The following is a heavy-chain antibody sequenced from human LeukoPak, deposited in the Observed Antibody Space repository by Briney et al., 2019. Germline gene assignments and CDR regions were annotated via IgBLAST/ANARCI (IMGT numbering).Heavy chain of an antibody. V-gene: IGHV3-74*01. CDR3: AKYQRQWLPKGGFDY. J-gene: IGHJ4*02. Sequence: GGSLRLSCAASGFTFSSYWMHWVHQAPGKGLVWVSRINSDGSSTSYADSVKGRFTISRDNSKNTLYLQMDNLRAEDTAVYYCAKYQRQWLPKGGFDYWGQGTLVTVSS. D-gene: IGHD6-19*01. CDR2: INSDGSST. CDR1: GFTFSSYW.